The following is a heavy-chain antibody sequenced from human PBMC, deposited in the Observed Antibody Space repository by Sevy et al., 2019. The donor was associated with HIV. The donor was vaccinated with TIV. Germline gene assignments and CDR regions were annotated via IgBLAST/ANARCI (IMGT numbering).Heavy chain of an antibody. CDR3: ARQDIVVVPAARGGGVYYYGMDV. Sequence: SETLSLTCAVYGGSFSGYYWSWIRQPPGKGLEWIGEINHSGSTNYNPSLKSRVTISVDTSKNQFSLKLSSVTAAETAVYYCARQDIVVVPAARGGGVYYYGMDVWGQGTTVTVSS. J-gene: IGHJ6*02. CDR2: INHSGST. CDR1: GGSFSGYY. V-gene: IGHV4-34*01. D-gene: IGHD2-2*01.